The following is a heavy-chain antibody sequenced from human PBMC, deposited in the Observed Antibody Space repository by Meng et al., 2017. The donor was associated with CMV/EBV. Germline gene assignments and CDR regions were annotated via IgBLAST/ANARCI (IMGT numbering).Heavy chain of an antibody. Sequence: GESLKISCAASGFTFSSYWMSWVRQAPGKGLEWVANIKQDGSEKYYVDSVKGRFTISRDNAKNSLYLPMNSLRAEDTAVYYCATYSSSWYGRVFDYWGQGTLVTVSS. CDR3: ATYSSSWYGRVFDY. J-gene: IGHJ4*02. V-gene: IGHV3-7*01. CDR2: IKQDGSEK. D-gene: IGHD6-13*01. CDR1: GFTFSSYW.